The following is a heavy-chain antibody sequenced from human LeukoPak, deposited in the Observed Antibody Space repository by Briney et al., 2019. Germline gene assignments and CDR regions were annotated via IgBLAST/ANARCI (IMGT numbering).Heavy chain of an antibody. J-gene: IGHJ3*02. CDR1: GYSISSGYY. CDR3: ARTSYGDYADAFDI. Sequence: SETLSLTCTVSGYSISSGYYWGWIRQPPGKGLEWIGSIYHSGSTYYNPSLKSRVTISEDTSKNQFSLKLSSVTAADTAVYYCARTSYGDYADAFDIWGQGTMVTVSS. V-gene: IGHV4-38-2*02. CDR2: IYHSGST. D-gene: IGHD4-17*01.